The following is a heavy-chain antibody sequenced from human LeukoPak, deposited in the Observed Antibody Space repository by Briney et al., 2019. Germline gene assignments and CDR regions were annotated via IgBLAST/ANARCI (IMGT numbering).Heavy chain of an antibody. J-gene: IGHJ4*02. CDR2: INPDTGVT. V-gene: IGHV1-2*02. CDR1: GYTFTDSY. CDR3: ARVSGSYKWFDC. D-gene: IGHD1-26*01. Sequence: ASVKVSCKASGYTFTDSYVHWVRQAPGQGLEWMGWINPDTGVTNYAQKFQGRVTLTRDTSISTASVELSRLRSDDTAVYYCARVSGSYKWFDCWGQGTLVTVSS.